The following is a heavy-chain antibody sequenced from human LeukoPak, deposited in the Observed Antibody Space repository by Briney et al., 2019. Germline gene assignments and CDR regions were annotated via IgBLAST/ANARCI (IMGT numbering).Heavy chain of an antibody. CDR1: GYAFTNYY. Sequence: GASVKVSCKASGYAFTNYYITWLRHAPGQGLELVGWISAYNGRTNYAQKFQGRVTMTIDTSTTTAYMDLRSLAFDDTAMYYCTKGGAMVATIYYGGQGTLVTVSS. CDR2: ISAYNGRT. J-gene: IGHJ4*02. D-gene: IGHD5-12*01. V-gene: IGHV1-18*01. CDR3: TKGGAMVATIYY.